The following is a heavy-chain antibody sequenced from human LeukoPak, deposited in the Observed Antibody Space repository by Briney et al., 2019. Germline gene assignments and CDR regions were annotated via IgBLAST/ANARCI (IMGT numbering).Heavy chain of an antibody. J-gene: IGHJ4*02. CDR1: GGSFSGYY. V-gene: IGHV4-34*01. CDR2: INHSGST. Sequence: SETLSLTCAVYGGSFSGYYWSWIRQPPGKGLEWIGEINHSGSTNYNPSLKSRVTISVDTSKNQFSLKLTSVTAADTAVYYCARGGGIQLWLRGFDYWGQGTLVTVSS. CDR3: ARGGGIQLWLRGFDY. D-gene: IGHD5-18*01.